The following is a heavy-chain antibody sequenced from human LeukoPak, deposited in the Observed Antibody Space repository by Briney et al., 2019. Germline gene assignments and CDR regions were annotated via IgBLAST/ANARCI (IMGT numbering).Heavy chain of an antibody. V-gene: IGHV4-39*01. D-gene: IGHD1-1*01. CDR3: ARQIVGISWNYYYSYIDV. CDR1: GGSISSGLYH. Sequence: SETLSLTCSVPGGSISSGLYHWGWLRQPPGKELEWIGYVFHSGNTYSSPSLQSRVAFSVDTSKNQFSLKLTSVTATDTAVYYCARQIVGISWNYYYSYIDVWGKGTSVSVSS. J-gene: IGHJ6*03. CDR2: VFHSGNT.